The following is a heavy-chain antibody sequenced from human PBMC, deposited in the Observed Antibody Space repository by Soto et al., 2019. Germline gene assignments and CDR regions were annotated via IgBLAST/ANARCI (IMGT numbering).Heavy chain of an antibody. CDR1: GYTFTRHG. D-gene: IGHD6-13*01. Sequence: VKFPTNAPGYTFTRHGISCARQAPCPGLGRLGWLTAYNGNINYAQPFRGRATMTIATSTSSAYLEGRSLRSDDTAVYYCARSGSSWNLREFDSWGQGTLVTVSS. J-gene: IGHJ4*02. CDR3: ARSGSSWNLREFDS. V-gene: IGHV1-18*01. CDR2: LTAYNGNI.